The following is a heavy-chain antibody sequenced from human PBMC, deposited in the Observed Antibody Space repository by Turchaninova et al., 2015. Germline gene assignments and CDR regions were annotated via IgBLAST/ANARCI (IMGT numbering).Heavy chain of an antibody. D-gene: IGHD3-16*01. CDR1: GGSISSSSYY. CDR2: IYYSGSS. V-gene: IGHV4-39*07. Sequence: QLQLQEAGPGLVKPSETLYLTFTVSGGSISSSSYYWGWIRQPPGKGLEWITRIYYSGSSYYNPSLKSRVSTSVDMSKNQLSLKLSSVTAADTALYYCAMAAGGRAFDIWGQGTMVTVSS. CDR3: AMAAGGRAFDI. J-gene: IGHJ3*02.